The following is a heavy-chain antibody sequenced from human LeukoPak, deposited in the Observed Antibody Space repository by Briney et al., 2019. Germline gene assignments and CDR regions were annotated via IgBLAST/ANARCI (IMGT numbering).Heavy chain of an antibody. CDR2: ISYGRSNK. D-gene: IGHD5-18*01. CDR3: ARVGYSLGHGDDAFDI. J-gene: IGHJ3*02. V-gene: IGHV3-30*01. Sequence: GGSLRLSCAASGFAFSTFAMHWVRQTPGKGLDWGSVISYGRSNKYYADSVKGRFTISRDNSKNTLYLQMNSLRPEDTAIYYCARVGYSLGHGDDAFDIWGKGTLVTVSS. CDR1: GFAFSTFA.